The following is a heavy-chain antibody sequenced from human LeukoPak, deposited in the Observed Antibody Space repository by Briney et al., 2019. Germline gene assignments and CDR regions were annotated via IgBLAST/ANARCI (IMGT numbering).Heavy chain of an antibody. V-gene: IGHV6-1*01. Sequence: SQTLSLTCAISGDSVSSNSAAWNWIRQSPSRGLEWLGRTYYRSKWYNDYAVSVKSRITINPDTSKNQFSLQLNSVTPEDTAVYYCARDWEYSGSYRPVYYMDVWGKGTTVTVSS. J-gene: IGHJ6*03. CDR2: TYYRSKWYN. CDR3: ARDWEYSGSYRPVYYMDV. CDR1: GDSVSSNSAA. D-gene: IGHD1-26*01.